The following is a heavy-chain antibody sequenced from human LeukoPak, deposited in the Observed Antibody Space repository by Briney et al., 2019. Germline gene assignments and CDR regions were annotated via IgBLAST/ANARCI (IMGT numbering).Heavy chain of an antibody. Sequence: PGGSLRLSCAASGFTFSSYGMHWVRQAPGKGLEGVAFIRYDGSNKYYADSVKGRFTISRDNSKNTLYLQMNSLRAEDTAVYYCAKSSLITMIVVASEWYFDLWGRGTLVTVSS. CDR3: AKSSLITMIVVASEWYFDL. CDR1: GFTFSSYG. CDR2: IRYDGSNK. J-gene: IGHJ2*01. V-gene: IGHV3-30*02. D-gene: IGHD3-22*01.